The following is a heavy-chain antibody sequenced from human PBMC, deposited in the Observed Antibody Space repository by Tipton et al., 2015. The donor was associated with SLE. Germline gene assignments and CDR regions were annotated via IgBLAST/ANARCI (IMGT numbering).Heavy chain of an antibody. CDR2: IYHSGST. Sequence: TLSLTCTVSGYSISSGYYWGWIRQPPGKGLEWIGSIYHSGSTYYNPSLKSRVTISVDTSKNQFSLKLSSVTAADTAVYCCARAGRAWNLFDYWGQGTLVTVSS. D-gene: IGHD1-1*01. CDR3: ARAGRAWNLFDY. J-gene: IGHJ4*02. CDR1: GYSISSGYY. V-gene: IGHV4-38-2*02.